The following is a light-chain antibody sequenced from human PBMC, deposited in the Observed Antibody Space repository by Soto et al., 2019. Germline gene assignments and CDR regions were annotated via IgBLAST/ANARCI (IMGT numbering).Light chain of an antibody. CDR1: QSINTY. Sequence: DIQMTQSPSSLSASVGDRVTIICQTSQSINTYLNWYQQKPGKAPKLLIYGASRLQSGVPLRFSGSGSGTDFTLTISSLEPEDFATYYCQESYSTLWGTCGQGTKVDIK. J-gene: IGKJ1*01. CDR3: QESYSTLWGT. CDR2: GAS. V-gene: IGKV1-39*01.